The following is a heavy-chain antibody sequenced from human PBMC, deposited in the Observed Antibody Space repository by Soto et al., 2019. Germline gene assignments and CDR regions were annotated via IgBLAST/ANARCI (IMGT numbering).Heavy chain of an antibody. CDR3: TRPGGQKYSSPTQSMDV. D-gene: IGHD6-19*01. CDR2: IRSKANSYAT. J-gene: IGHJ6*02. CDR1: GFTFSGSA. V-gene: IGHV3-73*01. Sequence: PGGSLRLSCAASGFTFSGSAMHWVRQASGKGLEWVGRIRSKANSYATAYAASVKGRFTISRDDSKNTAYLQMNSLKTEDTAVYYCTRPGGQKYSSPTQSMDVWGQGTTVTVSS.